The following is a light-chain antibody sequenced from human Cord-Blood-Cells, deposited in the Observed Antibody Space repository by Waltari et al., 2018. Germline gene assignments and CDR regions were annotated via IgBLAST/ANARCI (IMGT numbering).Light chain of an antibody. V-gene: IGLV2-14*01. CDR2: DVS. Sequence: QSALTQPASVSGSPGQSITISCTGTSSDVGGYNYVSWYQQHPGKAPKLMIDDVSKRPSGVSSRFSGSKSGNTASLTISGLQAEDEADYYCSSYTSSSTWVFGGGTKLTVL. CDR1: SSDVGGYNY. J-gene: IGLJ3*02. CDR3: SSYTSSSTWV.